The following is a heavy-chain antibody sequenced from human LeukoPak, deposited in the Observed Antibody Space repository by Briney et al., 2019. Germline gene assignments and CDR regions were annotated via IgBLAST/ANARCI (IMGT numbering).Heavy chain of an antibody. J-gene: IGHJ4*02. Sequence: ASVKVSCKASGYTFTGYYMHWVRQAPGQGLEWMGWINPNSGGTNYAQKFQGRVTMTRDTSISTAYMELSRLRSDDTAVYYCASSRSRGCSSTSCYLNYWGQGTLVTVSS. V-gene: IGHV1-2*02. CDR3: ASSRSRGCSSTSCYLNY. CDR2: INPNSGGT. D-gene: IGHD2-2*01. CDR1: GYTFTGYY.